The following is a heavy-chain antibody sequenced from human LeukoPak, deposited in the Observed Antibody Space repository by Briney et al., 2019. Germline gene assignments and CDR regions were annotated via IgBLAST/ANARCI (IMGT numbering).Heavy chain of an antibody. Sequence: PSETLSLTCAVYGGSFSGYYWSWIRQPPGKGLEWIGEINHSGSTNYNPSLKSRVTISVDTSKNQFSLKLSSVTAADTAVYYCARGGSDIVVVVAAFDYWGQGTLVTVSS. D-gene: IGHD2-15*01. J-gene: IGHJ4*02. V-gene: IGHV4-34*01. CDR1: GGSFSGYY. CDR2: INHSGST. CDR3: ARGGSDIVVVVAAFDY.